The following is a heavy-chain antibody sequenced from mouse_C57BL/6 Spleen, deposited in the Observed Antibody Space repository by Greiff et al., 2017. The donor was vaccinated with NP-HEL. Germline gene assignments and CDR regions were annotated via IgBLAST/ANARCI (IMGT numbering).Heavy chain of an antibody. CDR2: IHPNSGST. CDR3: ARDGYRYFEV. J-gene: IGHJ1*03. D-gene: IGHD2-3*01. V-gene: IGHV1-64*01. CDR1: GYTFTSYW. Sequence: QVQLQQPGAELVKPGASVKLSCKASGYTFTSYWMHWVKQRPGQGLEWIGMIHPNSGSTNYNEKFKSKATLTVDKSSSTAYMQLRSLTSEDSAVYYCARDGYRYFEVWGTGTTVNVSS.